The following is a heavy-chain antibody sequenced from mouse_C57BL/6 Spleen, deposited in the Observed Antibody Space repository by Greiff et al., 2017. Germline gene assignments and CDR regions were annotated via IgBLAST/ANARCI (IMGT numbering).Heavy chain of an antibody. CDR1: GFTFSDYN. V-gene: IGHV5-16*01. Sequence: EVQLMESEGGLVQPGSSMKLSCTASGFTFSDYNMAWVRQVPEKGLEWVANINYDGSSTYYLHSLKSRFIITRDNATNILYLRISSLKSEDTTTYYCARYGYDVDMDYWGQGTSVTVSS. D-gene: IGHD2-2*01. CDR2: INYDGSST. J-gene: IGHJ4*01. CDR3: ARYGYDVDMDY.